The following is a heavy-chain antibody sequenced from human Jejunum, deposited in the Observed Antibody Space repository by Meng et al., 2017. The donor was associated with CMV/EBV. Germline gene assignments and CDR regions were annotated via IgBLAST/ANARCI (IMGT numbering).Heavy chain of an antibody. Sequence: FTSYHVHWLRQAPGQGLEWVGMINPADGGPTYAQRFQGRVTMTSDTSTSTVYMDLRSLRSDDTALYFCAREYCTTYRCSYNPHWYDPWGQGTLVTVSS. CDR2: INPADGGP. CDR3: AREYCTTYRCSYNPHWYDP. V-gene: IGHV1-46*01. J-gene: IGHJ5*02. D-gene: IGHD2-8*01. CDR1: FTSYH.